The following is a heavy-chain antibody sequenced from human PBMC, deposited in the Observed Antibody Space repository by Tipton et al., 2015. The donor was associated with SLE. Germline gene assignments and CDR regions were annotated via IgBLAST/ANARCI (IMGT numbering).Heavy chain of an antibody. CDR2: IYYSGTT. V-gene: IGHV4-39*07. Sequence: LRLSCTVSNGSISSSPYYWGWIRQSPGKGLEWVGSIYYSGTTYYNPSLKSRVTISVDTSRNQCSLNLTSVTAADTAVYYCARGPYYYMDVWGKGTTVTVSS. J-gene: IGHJ6*03. CDR1: NGSISSSPYY. CDR3: ARGPYYYMDV.